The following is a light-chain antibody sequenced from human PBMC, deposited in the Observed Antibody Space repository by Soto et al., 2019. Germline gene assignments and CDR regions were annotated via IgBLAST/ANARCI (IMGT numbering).Light chain of an antibody. CDR1: SSDAGGYKF. CDR3: CYYGSGSTHWV. J-gene: IGLJ3*02. Sequence: QSALTQPASVSGSPGQSITISCTATSSDAGGYKFVSWYQQHPGKAPKVMIYEDSNRPSGVSYRFSGSKSGNTASLTISGLQAEDEADYHCCYYGSGSTHWVFGAGTKLTVL. V-gene: IGLV2-23*01. CDR2: EDS.